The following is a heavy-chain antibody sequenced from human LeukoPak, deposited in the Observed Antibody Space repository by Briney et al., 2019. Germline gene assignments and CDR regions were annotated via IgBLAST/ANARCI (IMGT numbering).Heavy chain of an antibody. Sequence: GASVKVSCKASGYTFTSYGISWVRQAPGQGLEWMGWISAYNGNTNYARKLQGRVTMTTDTSTSTAYMELRSLRSDDTAVYYCARDYYYDSSGPNWFDPWGQGTLVTVSS. V-gene: IGHV1-18*01. CDR3: ARDYYYDSSGPNWFDP. J-gene: IGHJ5*02. CDR2: ISAYNGNT. CDR1: GYTFTSYG. D-gene: IGHD3-22*01.